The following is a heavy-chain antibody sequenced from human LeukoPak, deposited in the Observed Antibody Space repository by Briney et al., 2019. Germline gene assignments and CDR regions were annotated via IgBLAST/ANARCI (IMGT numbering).Heavy chain of an antibody. V-gene: IGHV1-46*01. Sequence: ASVKVSCKASGYTFTSYYMHWVRQAPGQGREWMEIINPSGGSTSYAQKFQGRVTMTRDTSTSTVYMELSSLRSEDTAVYYCARDLGIVVVVAATPGVDYWGQGTLVTVSS. D-gene: IGHD2-15*01. CDR1: GYTFTSYY. CDR2: INPSGGST. J-gene: IGHJ4*02. CDR3: ARDLGIVVVVAATPGVDY.